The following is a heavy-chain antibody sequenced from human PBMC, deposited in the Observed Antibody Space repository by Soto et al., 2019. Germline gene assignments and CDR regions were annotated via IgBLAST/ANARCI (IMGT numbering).Heavy chain of an antibody. D-gene: IGHD3-22*01. Sequence: EVQLVESGGGLVKPGGSLRLSCAASGFTFSSYSMNWVRQAPGKGLEWVSSISSSSSYIYYADSVKGRVTISRDNAKNSLYLQRNSLRAEDTAVYYCARAKYYYDSHTGGWFDPWGQGTLVTVSS. J-gene: IGHJ5*02. CDR2: ISSSSSYI. CDR1: GFTFSSYS. CDR3: ARAKYYYDSHTGGWFDP. V-gene: IGHV3-21*01.